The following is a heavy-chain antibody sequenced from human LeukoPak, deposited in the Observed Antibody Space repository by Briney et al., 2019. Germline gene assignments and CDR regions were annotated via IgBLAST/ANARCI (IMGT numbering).Heavy chain of an antibody. D-gene: IGHD5-12*01. CDR3: AREVRSGYDWTSEH. Sequence: ASVKLSCTASGYTVTAYAMNPVRQSPRHRLESRGWIHPNSGGTNYAQKFQGWVAMTRDKSISTVYMELSRLRSDDTAVYYCAREVRSGYDWTSEHWGQGTLVTVSS. CDR2: IHPNSGGT. J-gene: IGHJ4*02. CDR1: GYTVTAYA. V-gene: IGHV1-2*04.